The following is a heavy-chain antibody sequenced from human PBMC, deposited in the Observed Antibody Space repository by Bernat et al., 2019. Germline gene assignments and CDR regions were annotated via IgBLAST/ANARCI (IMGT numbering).Heavy chain of an antibody. CDR2: MSSSGSTT. V-gene: IGHV3-48*03. Sequence: EVQLVESGGGLVQPGGSLRLSCAASGFTFSSYEMNWVRQAPGKGLEWVSYMSSSGSTTYYADSVRGRFTISRDNAKNSLYLQMNSLRAEDTAVYYCARENGDQKVFDIWGQGTMVTVSS. J-gene: IGHJ3*02. D-gene: IGHD4-17*01. CDR1: GFTFSSYE. CDR3: ARENGDQKVFDI.